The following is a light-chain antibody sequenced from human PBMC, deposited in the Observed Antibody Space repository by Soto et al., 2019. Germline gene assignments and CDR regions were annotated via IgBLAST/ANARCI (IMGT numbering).Light chain of an antibody. V-gene: IGKV3-20*01. CDR1: QSASSSY. Sequence: EIVLTQSPGTLSLSPGERATLSCRASQSASSSYLAWYQQKRGQAPRFLIYGASSRATGIPDRFSGSGSGTDFTLTISRLEPEDFAVYFCQQYGRSPTTFGQGTKVDIK. J-gene: IGKJ1*01. CDR2: GAS. CDR3: QQYGRSPTT.